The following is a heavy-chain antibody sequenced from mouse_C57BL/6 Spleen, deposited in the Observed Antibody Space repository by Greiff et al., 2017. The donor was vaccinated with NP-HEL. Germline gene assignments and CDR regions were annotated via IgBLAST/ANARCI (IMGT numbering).Heavy chain of an antibody. CDR1: GYTFTSYW. J-gene: IGHJ2*01. CDR2: IHPNSGST. V-gene: IGHV1-64*01. D-gene: IGHD1-1*01. CDR3: AREGYYGSSGDFDY. Sequence: VQLQQPGAELVKPGASVKLSCKASGYTFTSYWMHWVKQRPGQGLEWIGMIHPNSGSTNYNEKFKSKATLTVDKSSSTAYMQLSSLTSEDSAVYYCAREGYYGSSGDFDYWGQGTTLTVSS.